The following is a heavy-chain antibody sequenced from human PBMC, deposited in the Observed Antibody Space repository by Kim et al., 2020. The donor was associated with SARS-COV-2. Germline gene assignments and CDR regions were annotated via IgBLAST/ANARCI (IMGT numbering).Heavy chain of an antibody. V-gene: IGHV3-13*01. CDR2: IGTAGDT. CDR1: GFTFSSYD. D-gene: IGHD3-16*02. J-gene: IGHJ3*02. CDR3: ARGGTMTLSSFDI. Sequence: GGSLRLSCAASGFTFSSYDMHWVRQATGKGLEWVSAIGTAGDTYYPGSVKGRFTISRENAKNSLYLQMNSLRAGDTAVYYCARGGTMTLSSFDIWGQGTMVTVSS.